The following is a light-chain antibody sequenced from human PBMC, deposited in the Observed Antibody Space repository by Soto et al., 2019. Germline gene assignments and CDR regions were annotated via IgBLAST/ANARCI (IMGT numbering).Light chain of an antibody. CDR2: AAS. CDR3: QHRYT. V-gene: IGKV1-39*01. J-gene: IGKJ2*01. CDR1: QNINSF. Sequence: DIHMTQSPSSLSASVGDRVTITCRASQNINSFLNWYQHKPGKAPKLLIYAASSLQRGVPSRFSGRRSGTGFTLTINSLQPEDFATYYCQHRYTFGQGTK.